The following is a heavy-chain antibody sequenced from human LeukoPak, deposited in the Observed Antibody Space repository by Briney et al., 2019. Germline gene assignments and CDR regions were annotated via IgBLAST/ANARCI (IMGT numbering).Heavy chain of an antibody. CDR2: IYYSGST. CDR3: ASSSVLRYFDWLPMPFDY. Sequence: SETLSLTCTVSGGSISSYYWSWIRQPPGKGLEWIGYIYYSGSTNYNPSLKSRVTISVDTSKNQFSLKLSSVTAADTAVCYCASSSVLRYFDWLPMPFDYWGQGTLVTVSS. D-gene: IGHD3-9*01. CDR1: GGSISSYY. V-gene: IGHV4-59*01. J-gene: IGHJ4*02.